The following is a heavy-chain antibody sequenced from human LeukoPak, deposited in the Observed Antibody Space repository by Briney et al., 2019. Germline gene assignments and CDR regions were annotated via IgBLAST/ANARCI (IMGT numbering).Heavy chain of an antibody. CDR1: GFTVITND. Sequence: PGGSLRLSCAASGFTVITNDMTWVRQAPGKGLEWVSVLYSDGNTKYADSVQGRFTISRDNSKNTLYLEMNSLSPDDTAVYYCARGVDPLAANTWAYWGQEPLVPVPS. V-gene: IGHV3-53*01. D-gene: IGHD3-16*01. CDR3: ARGVDPLAANTWAY. J-gene: IGHJ4*02. CDR2: LYSDGNT.